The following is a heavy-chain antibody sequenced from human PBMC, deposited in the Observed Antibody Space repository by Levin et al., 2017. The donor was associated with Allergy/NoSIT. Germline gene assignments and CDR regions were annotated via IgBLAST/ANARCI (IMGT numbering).Heavy chain of an antibody. D-gene: IGHD6-19*01. J-gene: IGHJ4*02. CDR1: GYSLSSGYF. V-gene: IGHV4-38-2*01. Sequence: PSETLSLTCAVSGYSLSSGYFWGWIRQPPGKGLEWIGSIFQSGNTYYNPSLKSRVTISVDTSKNQFSLRLSSVTAADTAVYYCARVRTSGWYVTGIDYWGQGTLVTVSS. CDR3: ARVRTSGWYVTGIDY. CDR2: IFQSGNT.